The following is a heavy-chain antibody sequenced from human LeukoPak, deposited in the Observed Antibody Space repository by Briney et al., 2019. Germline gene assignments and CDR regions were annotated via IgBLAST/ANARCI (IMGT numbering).Heavy chain of an antibody. J-gene: IGHJ5*02. CDR1: GFTFSSYS. CDR3: ASRAIGWYRDANWFDP. Sequence: KTGGSLRLSCAASGFTFSSYSMNWVRQAPGKGLEWVSSISSSSSYIYYADSVKGRFTISRDNAKNSLYLQMNGLRAEDTAVYYCASRAIGWYRDANWFDPWGQGTLVTVSS. V-gene: IGHV3-21*01. D-gene: IGHD6-19*01. CDR2: ISSSSSYI.